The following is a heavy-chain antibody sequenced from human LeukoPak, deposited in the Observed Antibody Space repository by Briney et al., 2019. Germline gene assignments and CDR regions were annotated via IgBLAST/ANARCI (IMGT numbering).Heavy chain of an antibody. CDR3: ARDMSLLWFGDPFDY. CDR2: ISSSSSVI. CDR1: GFTVSSNY. Sequence: GGSLRLSCAASGFTVSSNYMSWVRQAPGKGLEWISYISSSSSVIYYADSVKGRFTISRDNARNSLYQQMNSLRDEDTAVYFCARDMSLLWFGDPFDYWGQGTLVTVSS. V-gene: IGHV3-48*02. D-gene: IGHD3-10*01. J-gene: IGHJ4*02.